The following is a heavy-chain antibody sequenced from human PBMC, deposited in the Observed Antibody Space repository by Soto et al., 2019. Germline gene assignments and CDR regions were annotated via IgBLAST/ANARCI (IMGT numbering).Heavy chain of an antibody. CDR3: ANIAVVVGATIFDY. J-gene: IGHJ4*02. CDR2: FDPEDGET. D-gene: IGHD1-26*01. Sequence: ASVKVSCKVSGYTLTELSMHWVRQAPGKGLEWMGGFDPEDGETIYAQKFQGRVTMTEDTSTDTAYMELSSLRSEDTAVYYCANIAVVVGATIFDYWGQGTLVTVSS. CDR1: GYTLTELS. V-gene: IGHV1-24*01.